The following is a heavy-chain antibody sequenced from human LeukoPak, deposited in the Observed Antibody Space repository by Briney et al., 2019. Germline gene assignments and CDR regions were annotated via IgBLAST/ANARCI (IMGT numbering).Heavy chain of an antibody. CDR3: AKDEDYYGSGSPNP. D-gene: IGHD3-10*01. J-gene: IGHJ5*02. V-gene: IGHV3-23*01. CDR1: GFTFSSYA. Sequence: GGSLRLSCAASGFTFSSYAMSWVRQAPGKGLEWVSAISGSGGSTYYADSVKGRFTISRDNSKNTLYLEMNSLRAEDTAVYYCAKDEDYYGSGSPNPWGQGTLVTVSS. CDR2: ISGSGGST.